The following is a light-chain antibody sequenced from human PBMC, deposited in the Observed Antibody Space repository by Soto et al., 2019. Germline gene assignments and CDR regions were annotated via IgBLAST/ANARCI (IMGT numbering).Light chain of an antibody. J-gene: IGKJ1*01. V-gene: IGKV3-15*01. CDR2: GAS. CDR1: QSVSIH. Sequence: EILMTQSPPTLSVAPGERATLSCRASQSVSIHLAWYQQKLGQAPRVLIYGASTRATGIPARFSGSGSGTEFTLTISSLQSEDFAVYYCQQYNNLHLTFGQGTQVEIK. CDR3: QQYNNLHLT.